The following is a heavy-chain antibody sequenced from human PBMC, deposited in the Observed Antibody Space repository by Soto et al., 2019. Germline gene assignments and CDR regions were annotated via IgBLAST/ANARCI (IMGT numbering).Heavy chain of an antibody. CDR3: ARANWYSEY. CDR1: GGSINNHY. CDR2: IYYTGST. J-gene: IGHJ4*02. V-gene: IGHV4-59*11. D-gene: IGHD7-27*01. Sequence: QVHLQESGPGLVKPSETLSLTCTVSGGSINNHYWSWIRQPPGKGLEWIGYIYYTGSTNYNPSLKSRVTMSGDTSKNRVTLKLTSLTAADTAIYYCARANWYSEYWGQGTLVTVSS.